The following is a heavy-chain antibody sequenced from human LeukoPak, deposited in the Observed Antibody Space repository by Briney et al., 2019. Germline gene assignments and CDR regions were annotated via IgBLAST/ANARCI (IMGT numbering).Heavy chain of an antibody. V-gene: IGHV1-18*04. D-gene: IGHD3-10*01. J-gene: IGHJ4*02. CDR2: ISAYNGNT. CDR1: GYTFTSYY. CDR3: ARSWVRRVPYYFDY. Sequence: GASVKVSCKASGYTFTSYYMHWVRQAPGQGLEWMGWISAYNGNTNYTQKLQGRVTMTTDTLTSTAYMEPRSLRSDDTAVYYCARSWVRRVPYYFDYWGQGTLVTVSS.